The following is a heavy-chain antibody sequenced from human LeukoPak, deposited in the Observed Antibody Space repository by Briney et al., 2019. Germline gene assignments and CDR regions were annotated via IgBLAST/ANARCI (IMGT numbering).Heavy chain of an antibody. Sequence: GASVEVSCKASGYTFTTYYMHWVRQAPGQGLQWMGIINPSGGSTSYAQKFQGRVTMTRDTSTSTVYMELSSLRSDDTAIYYCARSVKMPTIVHWGQGTLVTVSS. V-gene: IGHV1-46*03. CDR2: INPSGGST. J-gene: IGHJ4*02. CDR1: GYTFTTYY. D-gene: IGHD5-24*01. CDR3: ARSVKMPTIVH.